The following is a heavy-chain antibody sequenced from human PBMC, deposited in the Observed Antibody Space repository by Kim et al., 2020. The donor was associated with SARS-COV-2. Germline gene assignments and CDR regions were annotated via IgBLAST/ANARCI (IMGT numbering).Heavy chain of an antibody. J-gene: IGHJ4*02. Sequence: DSVKGRFTISRDTDKNSLYLQMNSLRAEDTAVYYCARRIYYYGSGSGDYWGQGTLVSVSS. V-gene: IGHV3-48*03. D-gene: IGHD3-10*01. CDR3: ARRIYYYGSGSGDY.